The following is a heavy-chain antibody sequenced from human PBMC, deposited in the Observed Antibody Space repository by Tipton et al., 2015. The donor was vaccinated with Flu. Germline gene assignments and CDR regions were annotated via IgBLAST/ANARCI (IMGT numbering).Heavy chain of an antibody. CDR3: ARGRTGYLDY. CDR1: GFTFSSYE. Sequence: LSLTCAASGFTFSSYEMNWVRQAPGKGLEWVSYISSSGSTIYYADSVKGRFTISRDNAKNSLYLQMNSLRAEDTAVYYCARGRTGYLDYWGQGTLVTVSS. D-gene: IGHD1-1*01. J-gene: IGHJ4*02. CDR2: ISSSGSTI. V-gene: IGHV3-48*03.